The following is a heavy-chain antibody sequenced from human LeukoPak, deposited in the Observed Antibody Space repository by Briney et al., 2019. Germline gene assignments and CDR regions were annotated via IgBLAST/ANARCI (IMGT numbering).Heavy chain of an antibody. J-gene: IGHJ4*02. CDR2: INYSGGTT. Sequence: PGGSPRLSCAASGFTFSSYALSWVRQAPGKGLEWFSAINYSGGTTDYPDSVKGRFTSSRDNSKYTLYLQMTSLRVEDPAVYFCAKVGTWTYWGQGTLVTVSS. V-gene: IGHV3-23*01. D-gene: IGHD3/OR15-3a*01. CDR1: GFTFSSYA. CDR3: AKVGTWTY.